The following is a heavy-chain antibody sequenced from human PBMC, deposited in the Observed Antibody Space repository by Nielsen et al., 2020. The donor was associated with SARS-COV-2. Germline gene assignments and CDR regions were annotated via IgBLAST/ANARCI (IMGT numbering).Heavy chain of an antibody. J-gene: IGHJ3*02. CDR3: AREGAGVAATRGAFDI. V-gene: IGHV1-2*06. CDR2: INPNSGGT. D-gene: IGHD2-15*01. CDR1: GYTFTGYH. Sequence: ASVKVSCKASGYTFTGYHIHWVRQAPGQGLEWMGRINPNSGGTDYAQKFQGRVTMTRDTSISTAYMELSRLRSDDTAVYYCAREGAGVAATRGAFDIWGQGTMVTVSS.